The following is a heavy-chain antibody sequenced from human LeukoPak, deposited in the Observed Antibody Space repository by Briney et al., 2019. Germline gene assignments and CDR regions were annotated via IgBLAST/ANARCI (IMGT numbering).Heavy chain of an antibody. J-gene: IGHJ5*02. D-gene: IGHD6-19*01. CDR1: GDSVSSNSSA. Sequence: SQTLSLTCDISGDSVSSNSSAWNWIRQSPSRGLEWLGRIYYRSKWDTDYAVSVKSRIIIKADTSKNQFSLQVKSVTPEDTAVYYCARGYSSGWYGERWLDPWGQGTLVTVSS. V-gene: IGHV6-1*01. CDR3: ARGYSSGWYGERWLDP. CDR2: IYYRSKWDT.